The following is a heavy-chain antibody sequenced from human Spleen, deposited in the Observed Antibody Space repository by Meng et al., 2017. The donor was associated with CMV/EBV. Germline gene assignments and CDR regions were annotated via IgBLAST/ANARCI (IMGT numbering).Heavy chain of an antibody. CDR1: GGTFSSYA. V-gene: IGHV1-69*05. Sequence: SVKVSCKASGGTFSSYAISWVRQAPGQGLEWMGGIIPMFGTANYAQKFQGRVTITTDESTSTAYMELSSLRSEDTAVYYCARDEYSSGWNAYYFDYWGQGTLVTVSS. D-gene: IGHD6-19*01. J-gene: IGHJ4*02. CDR2: IIPMFGTA. CDR3: ARDEYSSGWNAYYFDY.